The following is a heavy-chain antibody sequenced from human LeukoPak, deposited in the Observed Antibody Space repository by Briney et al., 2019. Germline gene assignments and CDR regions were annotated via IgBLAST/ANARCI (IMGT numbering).Heavy chain of an antibody. Sequence: GGSLRLSCAASEFTFSSHAMIWVRQAPGKGLEWVSAITGSGGNTEYADSVKGRFTISRDNSKNTLFLQMNSLRAEDTAVYYCAKSGSYWYYFDYWGQGTLVTVSS. CDR1: EFTFSSHA. CDR2: ITGSGGNT. CDR3: AKSGSYWYYFDY. D-gene: IGHD3-10*01. V-gene: IGHV3-23*01. J-gene: IGHJ4*02.